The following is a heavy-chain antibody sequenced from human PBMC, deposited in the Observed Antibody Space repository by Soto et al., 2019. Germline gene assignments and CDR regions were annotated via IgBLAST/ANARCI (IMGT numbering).Heavy chain of an antibody. CDR3: AMHLYGRSSRFDY. V-gene: IGHV3-30*03. Sequence: QVQLVESGGGAVQPGRSLRLSCAASGFTFSNNGIHWVRQAPGKGLGWVAVISSDGMNKYYAESVKGRSTISRDNSKKPLFLQMNSLRVEDTAVYYCAMHLYGRSSRFDYWGQGTLVTVSS. J-gene: IGHJ4*02. CDR2: ISSDGMNK. D-gene: IGHD2-15*01. CDR1: GFTFSNNG.